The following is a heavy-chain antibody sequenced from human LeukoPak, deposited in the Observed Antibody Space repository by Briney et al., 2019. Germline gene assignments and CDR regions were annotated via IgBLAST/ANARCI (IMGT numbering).Heavy chain of an antibody. CDR3: AKAVAGTAVY. CDR1: GGSFSGYY. CDR2: INHSGST. Sequence: SETLSLTCAVYGGSFSGYYWSWIRQPPGKGLEWIGEINHSGSTNYNPSLKSRVTISVDTSKNQFSLKLSSVTAADTAVYYCAKAVAGTAVYWGQGTLVTVSP. D-gene: IGHD6-19*01. V-gene: IGHV4-34*01. J-gene: IGHJ4*02.